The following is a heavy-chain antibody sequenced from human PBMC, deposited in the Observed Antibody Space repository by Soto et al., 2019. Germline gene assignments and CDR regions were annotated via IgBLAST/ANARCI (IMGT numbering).Heavy chain of an antibody. CDR2: IWYDGSNK. CDR3: ARDTRDFGVAHFHYYYYGMDV. J-gene: IGHJ6*02. Sequence: GGSLRLSCAASGFTFSSYGMHWVRQAPGKGLEWVAVIWYDGSNKYYADSVKGRFTISRDNSKNTLYLQMNSLRAEDTAVYYCARDTRDFGVAHFHYYYYGMDVWGQGTTVTVSS. V-gene: IGHV3-33*01. D-gene: IGHD3-3*01. CDR1: GFTFSSYG.